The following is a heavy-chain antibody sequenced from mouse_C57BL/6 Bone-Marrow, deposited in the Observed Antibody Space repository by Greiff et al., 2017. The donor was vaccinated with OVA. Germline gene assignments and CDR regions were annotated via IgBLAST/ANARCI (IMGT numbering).Heavy chain of an antibody. J-gene: IGHJ4*01. CDR2: ISSGSSTI. V-gene: IGHV5-17*01. CDR3: ANGNRGGIYAMDY. D-gene: IGHD2-1*01. Sequence: VQLKESGGGLVKPGGSLKLSCAASGFTFSDYGMHWVRQAPEKGLEWVAYISSGSSTIYYADTVKGRFTISRDNAKNTLFLQMTSLRSEDTAMYYCANGNRGGIYAMDYWGQGTSVTVSS. CDR1: GFTFSDYG.